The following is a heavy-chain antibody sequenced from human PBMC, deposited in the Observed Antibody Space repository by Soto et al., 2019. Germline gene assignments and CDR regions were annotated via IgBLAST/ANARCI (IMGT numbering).Heavy chain of an antibody. CDR3: ARGGMVRGVPYYYYGMDV. CDR2: INHSGST. D-gene: IGHD3-10*01. CDR1: GGSFSGYY. Sequence: SETLSLTCAVYGGSFSGYYWSWIRQPPGKGLEWIGEINHSGSTNYNPSLKSRVTISVDTSKNQFSLKLSSVTAADTAVYYCARGGMVRGVPYYYYGMDVWGQGTTVTVSS. V-gene: IGHV4-34*01. J-gene: IGHJ6*02.